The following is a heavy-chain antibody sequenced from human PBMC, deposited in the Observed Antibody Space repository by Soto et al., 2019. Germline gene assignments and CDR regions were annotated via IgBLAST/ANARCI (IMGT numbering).Heavy chain of an antibody. CDR2: ISGNGSSA. J-gene: IGHJ4*02. V-gene: IGHV3-23*01. CDR3: ATPASITTRNALNY. Sequence: GGSLRLSCAASGFTFSSYAMSWVRQAPGKGLEWVSGISGNGSSATYADSVKGRFTISRDDAKNTLYLQMNSLRAEDTAVYYCATPASITTRNALNYWGLGTLVTVSS. D-gene: IGHD6-6*01. CDR1: GFTFSSYA.